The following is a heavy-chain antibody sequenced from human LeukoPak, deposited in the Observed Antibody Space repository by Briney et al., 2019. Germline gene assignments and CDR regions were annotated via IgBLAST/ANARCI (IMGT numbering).Heavy chain of an antibody. CDR1: GGSISSYY. CDR2: IYTSGST. CDR3: AREPPRYDLPSYYYYYMDV. D-gene: IGHD3-3*01. J-gene: IGHJ6*03. V-gene: IGHV4-4*07. Sequence: SETLSLXCTVSGGSISSYYWSWIRQPAGKGLEWIGRIYTSGSTNYNPSLKSRVTMSVDTSKNQFSLKLSSVTAADTAVYYCAREPPRYDLPSYYYYYMDVWGKGTTVTVSS.